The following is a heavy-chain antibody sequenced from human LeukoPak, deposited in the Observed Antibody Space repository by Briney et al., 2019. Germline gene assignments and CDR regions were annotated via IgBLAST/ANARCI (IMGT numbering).Heavy chain of an antibody. CDR2: IYHSGST. CDR1: GGSISSSNW. CDR3: TGGGEI. J-gene: IGHJ3*02. Sequence: SETLSLTCAVSGGSISSSNWYSWVRQPPGKGLEWIGEIYHSGSTNYNPSLKSRVTISIDKSKNQFSLNLTSVTAADTAMYFCTGGGEIWGQGTMVTVSS. D-gene: IGHD3-16*01. V-gene: IGHV4-4*02.